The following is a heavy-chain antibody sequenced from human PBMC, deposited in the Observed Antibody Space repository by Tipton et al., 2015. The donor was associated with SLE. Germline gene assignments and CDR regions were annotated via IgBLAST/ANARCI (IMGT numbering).Heavy chain of an antibody. J-gene: IGHJ6*03. Sequence: SLRLSCAASGFTVSNNYMSWVRQAPGKGLEWVSVIYSGGSTFYADSVKGRFTISRDNSKNTLYLQMNSLRAEDTAVYYCARDGIYPYYYHYMDVWGKGTTVTVSS. CDR3: ARDGIYPYYYHYMDV. CDR2: IYSGGST. V-gene: IGHV3-53*05. CDR1: GFTVSNNY. D-gene: IGHD1-26*01.